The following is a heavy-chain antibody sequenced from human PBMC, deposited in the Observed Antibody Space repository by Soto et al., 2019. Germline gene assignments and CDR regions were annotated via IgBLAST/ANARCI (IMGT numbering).Heavy chain of an antibody. Sequence: GGSLRLSCAASGFTFSSCAMGWVRQAPGKGLEWVSDIIDSGGSTYYADSVKGRFTISRDNAKNSLYLQMNSLRAEDTAVYYCARDAYDSSGYQTAFDIWGQGTMVTVSS. J-gene: IGHJ3*02. D-gene: IGHD3-22*01. CDR1: GFTFSSCA. CDR3: ARDAYDSSGYQTAFDI. V-gene: IGHV3-23*01. CDR2: IIDSGGST.